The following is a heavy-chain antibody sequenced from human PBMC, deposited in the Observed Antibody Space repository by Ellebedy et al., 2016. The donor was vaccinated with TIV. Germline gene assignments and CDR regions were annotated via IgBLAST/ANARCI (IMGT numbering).Heavy chain of an antibody. CDR2: INHSGST. CDR3: ARGYPVAGSDY. D-gene: IGHD6-19*01. CDR1: GGSFSEYH. J-gene: IGHJ4*02. Sequence: SETLSLXCAVYGGSFSEYHWSWIRQFPGKGLEWIGEINHSGSTNYNPSLKSRVTISVDTSKNQFSLKLSCVTAADTAVYYCARGYPVAGSDYWGQGTLVTVSS. V-gene: IGHV4-34*01.